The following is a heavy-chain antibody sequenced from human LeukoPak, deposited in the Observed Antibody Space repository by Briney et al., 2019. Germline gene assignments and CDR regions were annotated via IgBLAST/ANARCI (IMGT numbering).Heavy chain of an antibody. CDR1: GFTFSSYG. CDR2: ISLDGATT. J-gene: IGHJ4*02. Sequence: GGSLRLSCAASGFTFSSYGMSWVRQAPGKGLEWVSGISLDGATTYYAGSVEGRFTISRDNSKNTLYLQMNSLRADDTAVYYCVKDHGWLLYSWGQGTLVTVSS. CDR3: VKDHGWLLYS. D-gene: IGHD3-9*01. V-gene: IGHV3-23*01.